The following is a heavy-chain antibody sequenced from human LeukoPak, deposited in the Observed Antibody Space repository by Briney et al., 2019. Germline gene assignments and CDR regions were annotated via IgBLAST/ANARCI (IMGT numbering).Heavy chain of an antibody. J-gene: IGHJ4*02. CDR2: IYPNSGGT. CDR3: ARDRAPLGDFWSGYYSPDIDYLDY. CDR1: GYTFTGYY. V-gene: IGHV1-2*02. Sequence: GASVTVSCKASGYTFTGYYMHWVRQAPAQGLEWMGWIYPNSGGTNNAQKFQGRVTITSDTSISTVYMELSRLRSEDTAVYYCARDRAPLGDFWSGYYSPDIDYLDYWGQGTLVTVSS. D-gene: IGHD3-3*01.